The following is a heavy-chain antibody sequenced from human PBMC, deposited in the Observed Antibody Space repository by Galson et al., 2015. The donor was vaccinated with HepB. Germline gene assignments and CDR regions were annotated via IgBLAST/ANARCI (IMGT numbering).Heavy chain of an antibody. Sequence: CAISGDSVSSNSAAWNWIRQSPSRGLEWLGRTYYRSKWYNDYAVSVKSRITINPDTSKNQFSLQLNSVTPEDTAVYYCARVLTVTTWGDAFDIWGQGTMVTVSS. CDR2: TYYRSKWYN. V-gene: IGHV6-1*01. J-gene: IGHJ3*02. D-gene: IGHD4-17*01. CDR3: ARVLTVTTWGDAFDI. CDR1: GDSVSSNSAA.